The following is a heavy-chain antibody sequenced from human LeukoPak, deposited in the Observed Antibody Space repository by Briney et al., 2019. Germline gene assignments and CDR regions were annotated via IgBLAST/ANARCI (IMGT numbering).Heavy chain of an antibody. Sequence: SETLSLTCTVSGGSVSSGSYYWSWIRQPPGKGLEWIGYIYYSGSTNYNPSLKSRVTISVDTSKNQFSLKLSSVTAADTAVYYCARQGGYSSGYLDAFDIWGQGTMVTVSS. V-gene: IGHV4-61*01. CDR2: IYYSGST. J-gene: IGHJ3*02. D-gene: IGHD3-22*01. CDR3: ARQGGYSSGYLDAFDI. CDR1: GGSVSSGSYY.